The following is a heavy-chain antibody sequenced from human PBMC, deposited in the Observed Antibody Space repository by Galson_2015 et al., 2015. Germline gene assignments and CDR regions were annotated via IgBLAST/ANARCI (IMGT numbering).Heavy chain of an antibody. Sequence: SLRLSCAASGFTFSSYGMHWVRQAPGKGLEWVAVISYDGSNKYYADSVKGRFTISRDNSKNTLYLQMNSLRAEDTAVYYCARVRRRDGYIDYWGQGTLVTVSS. CDR1: GFTFSSYG. D-gene: IGHD5-24*01. V-gene: IGHV3-30*03. CDR3: ARVRRRDGYIDY. J-gene: IGHJ4*02. CDR2: ISYDGSNK.